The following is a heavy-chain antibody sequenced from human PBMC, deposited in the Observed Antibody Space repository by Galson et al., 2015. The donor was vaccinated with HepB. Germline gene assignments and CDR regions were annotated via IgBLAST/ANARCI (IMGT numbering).Heavy chain of an antibody. D-gene: IGHD6-13*01. J-gene: IGHJ6*02. CDR2: ISGSGGST. CDR1: GFTFSSYA. Sequence: SLRLSCAASGFTFSSYAMSWVRQAPGKGLEWVSAISGSGGSTYYADSVKGRFTISRDNSKNTLYLQMNSLRAEDTAVYYCAKVLGSEQQLVRFYYYYGMDVWAKGPRSPSP. CDR3: AKVLGSEQQLVRFYYYYGMDV. V-gene: IGHV3-23*01.